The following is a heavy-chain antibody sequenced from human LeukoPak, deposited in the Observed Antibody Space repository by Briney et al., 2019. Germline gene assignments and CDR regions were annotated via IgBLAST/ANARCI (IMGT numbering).Heavy chain of an antibody. CDR3: ARGGIKVVRGVIIPYVHDY. CDR2: VTGIGGGI. J-gene: IGHJ4*02. V-gene: IGHV3-23*01. CDR1: GFTFSSHA. D-gene: IGHD3-10*01. Sequence: WGSLRLSCVASGFTFSSHALNWVRQAPGKGLEWVSGVTGIGGGIFFADSVKGRFTISRDNSKNTLYLQMNSLRAEDSAVYYCARGGIKVVRGVIIPYVHDYWGQGTLVTVSS.